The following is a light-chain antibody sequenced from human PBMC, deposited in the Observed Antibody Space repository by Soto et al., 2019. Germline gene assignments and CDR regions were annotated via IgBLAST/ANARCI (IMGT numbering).Light chain of an antibody. CDR3: QQRSNWPIT. Sequence: EIVMTQSPDTLFVSLGEGATLSCRASQSVSSHLAWYQHKPGQAPRLLIYGASTRASGIPARFSGSGSGTDCTLTISSLEPEDFAVYYCQQRSNWPITFGQGTRLEIK. CDR1: QSVSSH. V-gene: IGKV3-11*01. CDR2: GAS. J-gene: IGKJ5*01.